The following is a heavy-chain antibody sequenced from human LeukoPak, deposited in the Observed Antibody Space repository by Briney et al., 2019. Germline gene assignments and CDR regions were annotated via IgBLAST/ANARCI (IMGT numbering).Heavy chain of an antibody. CDR2: IYYSGST. V-gene: IGHV4-61*01. J-gene: IGHJ4*02. Sequence: PSETLSLTCTVSGGSVSSGSYYWSWIRQPPGKGLEWIGYIYYSGSTNYNPSLKSRVTISVDTSKNQFSLKLSSVTAADTAVYYCASGGYSSGWYSYWGQGTLVTVSS. CDR3: ASGGYSSGWYSY. D-gene: IGHD6-19*01. CDR1: GGSVSSGSYY.